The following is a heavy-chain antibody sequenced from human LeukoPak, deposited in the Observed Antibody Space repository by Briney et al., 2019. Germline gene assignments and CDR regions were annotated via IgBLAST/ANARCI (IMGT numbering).Heavy chain of an antibody. D-gene: IGHD3-22*01. CDR1: GGSISSGGYY. J-gene: IGHJ5*02. V-gene: IGHV4-31*03. Sequence: SETLSLTCTVSGGSISSGGYYWSWIRQHPGKGLEWIGYIYYSGNTYYNPSLTSRVTISVDTSKNQFSLKLSSVTAADTAVYYCARRDYYDSSGYFNWFDPWGQGTLVTVSS. CDR3: ARRDYYDSSGYFNWFDP. CDR2: IYYSGNT.